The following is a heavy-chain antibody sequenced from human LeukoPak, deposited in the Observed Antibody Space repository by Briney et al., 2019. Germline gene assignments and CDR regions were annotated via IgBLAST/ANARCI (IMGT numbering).Heavy chain of an antibody. J-gene: IGHJ3*02. D-gene: IGHD2-15*01. CDR3: ARDCGSGGSCGEAFDI. V-gene: IGHV4-31*03. Sequence: SETLSLTCTVSDGSISSGGYYWSWIRQHPGKGLEWIGYIYYSGSTYYNPSLKSRVTISVDTSKNQFSLKLSSVTAADTAVYYCARDCGSGGSCGEAFDIWGQGTMVTVSS. CDR1: DGSISSGGYY. CDR2: IYYSGST.